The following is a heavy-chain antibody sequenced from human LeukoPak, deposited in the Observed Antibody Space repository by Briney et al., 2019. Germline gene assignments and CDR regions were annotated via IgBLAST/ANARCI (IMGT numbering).Heavy chain of an antibody. V-gene: IGHV3-48*03. Sequence: GGPLSLLCAPSRLTFSSYEMNCVRQAPGKGLEWGSYISSSASMICYADTVKGQFTISRDNDKNILYLQINSLRAEDTAVYYGAGTDVGYWGQGTLVTVSS. CDR2: ISSSASMI. J-gene: IGHJ4*02. CDR1: RLTFSSYE. CDR3: AGTDVGY.